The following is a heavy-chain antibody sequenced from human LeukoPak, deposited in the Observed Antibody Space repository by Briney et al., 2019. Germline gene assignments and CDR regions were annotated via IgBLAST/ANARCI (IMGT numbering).Heavy chain of an antibody. Sequence: GGSLRLSCAASGFTFSSYAMNWVRQAPGKGLEWVAGISSGDRTFHAESVRGRFTISRDKSKDTLYLQMNSLRAEDTAVYYCAKDATASPYFHWFDNWGQGTQVIVSS. V-gene: IGHV3-23*01. D-gene: IGHD3-9*01. CDR1: GFTFSSYA. CDR3: AKDATASPYFHWFDN. CDR2: ISSGDRT. J-gene: IGHJ4*02.